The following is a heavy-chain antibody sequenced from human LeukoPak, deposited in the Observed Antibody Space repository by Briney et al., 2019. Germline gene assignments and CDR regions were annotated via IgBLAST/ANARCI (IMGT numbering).Heavy chain of an antibody. D-gene: IGHD6-6*01. Sequence: PGGSLRLSCAASGFSFSSYEMNWVRQPPGKGLEWVSYISSSGSIMYSADSVKGRFTISRDNAKNSLYLQMNSLRAEDTAIYYCSGQYSSSSVVDYWGQGTLVTVSS. J-gene: IGHJ4*02. CDR2: ISSSGSIM. CDR1: GFSFSSYE. CDR3: SGQYSSSSVVDY. V-gene: IGHV3-48*03.